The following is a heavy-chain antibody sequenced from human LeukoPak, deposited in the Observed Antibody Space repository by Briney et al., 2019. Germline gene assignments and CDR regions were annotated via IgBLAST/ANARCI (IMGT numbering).Heavy chain of an antibody. D-gene: IGHD3-10*01. J-gene: IGHJ4*02. Sequence: PSGTLSLTCAVSSGSINSNWWSWVRQPPGKGLEWIGEIYHSGSTNYNPTLKSRVTISVDKSKNQFSLRLTSVTAADTAVYYCARGEEYNSGTVPFDYWGQGILVTVSS. CDR3: ARGEEYNSGTVPFDY. CDR2: IYHSGST. V-gene: IGHV4-4*02. CDR1: SGSINSNW.